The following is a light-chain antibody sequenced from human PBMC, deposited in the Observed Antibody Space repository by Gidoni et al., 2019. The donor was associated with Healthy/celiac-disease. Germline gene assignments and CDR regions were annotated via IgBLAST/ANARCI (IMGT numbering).Light chain of an antibody. CDR3: QQYGSSPLT. CDR2: GAS. J-gene: IGKJ4*01. Sequence: EIVSTQSPGTLSLSPGERATLSCRASQSVSSSYLAWYQQKPGQAPRRLIYGASSRATGSPDRFSGSGSGTDFTLTISRLEPEDFAVYYCQQYGSSPLTFGGGTKVEIK. CDR1: QSVSSSY. V-gene: IGKV3-20*01.